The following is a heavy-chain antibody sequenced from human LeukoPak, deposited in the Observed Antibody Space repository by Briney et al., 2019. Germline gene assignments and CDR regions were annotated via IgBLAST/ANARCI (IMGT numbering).Heavy chain of an antibody. CDR1: GGSISSYY. CDR3: ARMDRMIVVALDY. D-gene: IGHD3-22*01. V-gene: IGHV4-59*08. CDR2: IYYSGST. Sequence: PWETLSLTFTVSGGSISSYYRSWIRQPPGKGLEWIGYIYYSGSTNYNPSLKSRVTISVDTSKNQFSLKLSSVTAADTAVYYCARMDRMIVVALDYWGPGKPVSVSS. J-gene: IGHJ4*01.